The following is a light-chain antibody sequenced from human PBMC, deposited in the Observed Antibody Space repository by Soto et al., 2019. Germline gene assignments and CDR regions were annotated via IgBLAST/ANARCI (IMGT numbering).Light chain of an antibody. CDR3: SSFSSAIAFV. CDR1: SSDIGAYNY. J-gene: IGLJ1*01. Sequence: QSALTQPASVSASPGQSITISCTGTSSDIGAYNYISWYQQHPGKAPKLMIYEVTNRPSGISNRFSGSRSGNTASLSISGLQAEHEADYYCSSFSSAIAFVFGTGTKVTVL. V-gene: IGLV2-14*01. CDR2: EVT.